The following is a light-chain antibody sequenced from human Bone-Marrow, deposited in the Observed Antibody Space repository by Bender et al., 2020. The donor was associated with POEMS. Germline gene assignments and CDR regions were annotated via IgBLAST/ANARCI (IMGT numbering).Light chain of an antibody. CDR2: DVT. CDR1: SNDVGGYNY. V-gene: IGLV2-11*01. CDR3: CSYTASRTLV. Sequence: QPALTQPRSVSGSPGQSVTISCTGTSNDVGGYNYVSWYQQHPGKAPKLIIYDVTNRPSGVPDRFSGSKSGNTASLSISGVLAEDEADYYCCSYTASRTLVFGGGTKVTVL. J-gene: IGLJ3*02.